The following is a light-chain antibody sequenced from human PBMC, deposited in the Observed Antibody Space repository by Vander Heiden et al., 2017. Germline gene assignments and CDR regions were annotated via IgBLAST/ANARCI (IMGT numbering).Light chain of an antibody. V-gene: IGKV1D-12*01. CDR1: QGISSW. CDR3: QQSNSLPIT. Sequence: IQMIQSPSSVSASVRDRVTITCRASQGISSWVAWYQQKPGKAPKLLIYAASSLQSGVPSRFSGSGSGTDFTLTISSLQPEDFATYYCQQSNSLPITFGQGTRLEIK. J-gene: IGKJ5*01. CDR2: AAS.